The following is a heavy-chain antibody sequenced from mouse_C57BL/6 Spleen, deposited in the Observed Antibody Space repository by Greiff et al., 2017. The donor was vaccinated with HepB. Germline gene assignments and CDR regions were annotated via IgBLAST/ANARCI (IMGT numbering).Heavy chain of an antibody. CDR2: IRSKSNNYAT. J-gene: IGHJ3*01. CDR3: VYYGSSSWFAY. V-gene: IGHV10-1*01. CDR1: GFSFNTYA. Sequence: GGGLVQPKGSLKLSCAASGFSFNTYAMTWVRQAPGKGLDWVARIRSKSNNYATYYADSVNDRFTISRDDSESMLYLQMNNLKTEDTAMYYCVYYGSSSWFAYWGQGTLVTVSA. D-gene: IGHD1-1*01.